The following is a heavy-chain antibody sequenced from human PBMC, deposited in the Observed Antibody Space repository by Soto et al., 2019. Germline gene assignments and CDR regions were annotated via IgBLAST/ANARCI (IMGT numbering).Heavy chain of an antibody. CDR1: GFTFGTYA. CDR2: ISGTGGVT. D-gene: IGHD6-13*01. CDR3: AKGIAEGYFDY. V-gene: IGHV3-23*01. J-gene: IGHJ4*02. Sequence: HPGGSLRLSCAASGFTFGTYAMTWVRQAPGKGLEWVLTISGTGGVTYYADSVKGRFTISRDNSKNTLYLQMNSLRAEDTAVYYCAKGIAEGYFDYWGQGTLVTVSS.